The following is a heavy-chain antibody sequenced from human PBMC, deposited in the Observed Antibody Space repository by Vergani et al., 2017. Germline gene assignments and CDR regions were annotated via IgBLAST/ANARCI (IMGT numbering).Heavy chain of an antibody. D-gene: IGHD2-2*02. V-gene: IGHV3-30*18. J-gene: IGHJ4*02. CDR1: GFGFKNFA. CDR3: ANNRYCSSTSCYTAPGGY. CDR2: ISKDGTHD. Sequence: QVSLVESGGGVVQPGRSLTLTCSASGFGFKNFAMHWVRQAPGKGLEWVATISKDGTHDYYEPSVRGRFAVSRDNSKNTLYLQMNSLRAEDTAVYYCANNRYCSSTSCYTAPGGYWGQGTLVTVSS.